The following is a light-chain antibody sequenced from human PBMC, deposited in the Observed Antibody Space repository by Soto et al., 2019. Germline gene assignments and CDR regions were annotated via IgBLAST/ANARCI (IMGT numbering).Light chain of an antibody. J-gene: IGLJ2*01. CDR3: CSYAGGASVV. V-gene: IGLV2-23*01. CDR2: EDI. Sequence: QSALTQPASVCGSPGQSITISCTGTSSDIGRYNLVSWYQQHPGKAPKLIIYEDIERPSGVSDRFSGSKSGNTASLTISGLQTEDEADYYCCSYAGGASVVFGGGTKLTVL. CDR1: SSDIGRYNL.